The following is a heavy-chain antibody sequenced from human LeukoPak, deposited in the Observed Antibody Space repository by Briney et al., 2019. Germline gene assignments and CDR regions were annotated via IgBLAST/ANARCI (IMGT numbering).Heavy chain of an antibody. D-gene: IGHD6-13*01. CDR2: INTSGST. Sequence: SETLSLTCTVSGGSISSGSYYWSWIRQPAGKAPEWIGRINTSGSTNYNPSLNSRVTISVDTSKNQFSLKLSSVTAADTAAYYCAKELYSSSWPRDWGQGTLVTVSS. V-gene: IGHV4-61*02. CDR1: GGSISSGSYY. CDR3: AKELYSSSWPRD. J-gene: IGHJ4*02.